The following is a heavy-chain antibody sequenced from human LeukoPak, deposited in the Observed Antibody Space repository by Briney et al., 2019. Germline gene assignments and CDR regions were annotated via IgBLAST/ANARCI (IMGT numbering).Heavy chain of an antibody. Sequence: SETLSLTCTISGYSISSGYYWGGIRQPPGKGLEWIGYIYYSGSTNYNPSLKSRVTISVDTSKNQFSLKLSSVTAADTAVYYCARVGAIWFGELLPRNDAFDIWGQGTMVTVSS. J-gene: IGHJ3*02. D-gene: IGHD3-10*01. CDR1: GYSISSGYY. CDR3: ARVGAIWFGELLPRNDAFDI. CDR2: IYYSGST. V-gene: IGHV4-61*01.